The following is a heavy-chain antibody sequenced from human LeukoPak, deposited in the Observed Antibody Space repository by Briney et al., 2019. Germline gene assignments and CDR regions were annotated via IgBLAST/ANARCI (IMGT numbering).Heavy chain of an antibody. CDR2: INHSGST. V-gene: IGHV4-34*01. Sequence: PSETLSLTCAVYGGSFSGYYWSWIRQPLGKGLEWIGEINHSGSTNYNPSLKSRVTISVDTSKNQFSLKLSSVTAADTAVYYCARVPRGNLRYYYYYMDVWGKGTTVTVSS. D-gene: IGHD3-10*01. CDR1: GGSFSGYY. CDR3: ARVPRGNLRYYYYYMDV. J-gene: IGHJ6*03.